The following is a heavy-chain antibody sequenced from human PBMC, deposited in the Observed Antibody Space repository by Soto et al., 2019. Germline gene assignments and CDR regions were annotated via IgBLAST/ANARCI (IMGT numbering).Heavy chain of an antibody. Sequence: PGGSLRLSCAASGFTFSSYAMTCVRQAPGKGLEWVSAISGSGGSTYYAASVKGRFTISRDNSKNTLFLQINSLRAEDTAIYYCAKTRDSSGYYFDYWGQGALVTVSS. J-gene: IGHJ4*02. CDR1: GFTFSSYA. CDR2: ISGSGGST. D-gene: IGHD3-22*01. CDR3: AKTRDSSGYYFDY. V-gene: IGHV3-23*01.